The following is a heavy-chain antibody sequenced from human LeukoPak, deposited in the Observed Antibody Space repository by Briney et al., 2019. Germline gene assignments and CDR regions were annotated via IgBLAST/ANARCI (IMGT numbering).Heavy chain of an antibody. D-gene: IGHD6-6*01. CDR3: AKAVPTIAARLCWFDP. CDR2: ISGSGGST. V-gene: IGHV3-23*01. CDR1: GYTFSSYA. Sequence: GGSLRLSCAASGYTFSSYAMSWVRQAPGKGLEWVSAISGSGGSTYYADSVKGRFTISRDNSKNTLYLQMNSLRAEDTAVYYCAKAVPTIAARLCWFDPWGQGTLVSVSS. J-gene: IGHJ5*02.